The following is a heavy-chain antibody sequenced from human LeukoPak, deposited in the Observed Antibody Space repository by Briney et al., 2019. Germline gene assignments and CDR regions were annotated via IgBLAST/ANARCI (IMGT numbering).Heavy chain of an antibody. D-gene: IGHD2-2*01. J-gene: IGHJ4*01. V-gene: IGHV1-24*01. CDR2: FDPKEGER. Sequence: ASVKVSCKASGYTFTGYYMHWVRQAPGQGLEWMGGFDPKEGERVYAQNFQGRFTMTEDTSSGTAYMELNSLRSEDTAVYYCTTREIVVEPAATSLVRGVLWRSDFWGHGTLVTVSS. CDR3: TTREIVVEPAATSLVRGVLWRSDF. CDR1: GYTFTGYY.